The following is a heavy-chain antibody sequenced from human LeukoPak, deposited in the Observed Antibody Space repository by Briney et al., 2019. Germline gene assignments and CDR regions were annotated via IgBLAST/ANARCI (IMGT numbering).Heavy chain of an antibody. V-gene: IGHV4-61*02. CDR2: IYTSGST. D-gene: IGHD2-2*01. Sequence: SQTLSLTCTVSGGSISSGSYYWSWIRQPAGKGLEWIGRIYTSGSTNYNPSLKSRVTISVDTSKNQFPLKLSSVTAADTAVYYCARDTGYCSSTSCYRWFDPWGQGTLVTVSS. CDR3: ARDTGYCSSTSCYRWFDP. J-gene: IGHJ5*02. CDR1: GGSISSGSYY.